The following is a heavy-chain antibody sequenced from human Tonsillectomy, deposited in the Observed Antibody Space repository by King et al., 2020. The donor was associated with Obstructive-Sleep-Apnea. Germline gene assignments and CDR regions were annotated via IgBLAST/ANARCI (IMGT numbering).Heavy chain of an antibody. D-gene: IGHD3-10*01. CDR3: ARDQRGPGSYDWYFDL. V-gene: IGHV4-31*03. CDR1: GGSISSDDYY. J-gene: IGHJ2*01. CDR2: IYYSGST. Sequence: QLQESGPGLVKPSQTLSLNCTVSGGSISSDDYYWSWIRRHPGKGLEWIGYIYYSGSTYYNPSLKSRVTISVDTSKNQFSLKLSSVTAADTAVYFCARDQRGPGSYDWYFDLWGRGTLVTVSS.